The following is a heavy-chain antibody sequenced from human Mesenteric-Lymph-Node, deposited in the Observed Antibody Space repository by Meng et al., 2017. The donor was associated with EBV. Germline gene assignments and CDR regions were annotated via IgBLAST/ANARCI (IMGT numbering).Heavy chain of an antibody. CDR3: ARADYYDTSGVVDY. CDR1: GGSIGRPIYY. V-gene: IGHV4-39*01. J-gene: IGHJ4*02. Sequence: ESGQGLGKPSETPSIPSTVSGGSIGRPIYYWGWICQPPGKRLEWIGTFSYSGTTYYNPLLKSRVTISVDMSKNQFSLKLGSVTAADTAVYFCARADYYDTSGVVDYCGQGTLVTVPQ. CDR2: FSYSGTT. D-gene: IGHD3-22*01.